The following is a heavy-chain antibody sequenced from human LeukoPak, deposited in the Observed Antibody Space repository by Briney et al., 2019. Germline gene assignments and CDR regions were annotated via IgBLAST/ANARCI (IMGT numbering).Heavy chain of an antibody. V-gene: IGHV1-46*01. CDR3: ARRGSIVAAGTGDWFDP. CDR1: GYTFTSNY. CDR2: ISPSGGST. J-gene: IGHJ5*02. Sequence: GASVKVSCKAFGYTFTSNYMHWVRQAPGQGPEWMGVISPSGGSTTYAQKFQGRVTLTRDMSTSTDYLELSSLRSDDTAVYYCARRGSIVAAGTGDWFDPWGQGTLVTVSS. D-gene: IGHD6-13*01.